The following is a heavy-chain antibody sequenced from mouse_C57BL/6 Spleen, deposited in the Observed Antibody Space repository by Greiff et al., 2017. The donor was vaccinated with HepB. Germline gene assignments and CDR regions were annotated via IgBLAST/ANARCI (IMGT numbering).Heavy chain of an antibody. CDR3: ARGGLRSYYFDY. Sequence: EVMLVESEGGLVQPGSSMKLSCTASGFTFSDYYMAWVRQVPEKGLEWVANINYDGSSTYYLDSLKSRFIISRDNAKNILYLQMSSLKSEDTATYYCARGGLRSYYFDYWGQGTTLTVSS. J-gene: IGHJ2*01. CDR2: INYDGSST. V-gene: IGHV5-16*01. D-gene: IGHD1-1*01. CDR1: GFTFSDYY.